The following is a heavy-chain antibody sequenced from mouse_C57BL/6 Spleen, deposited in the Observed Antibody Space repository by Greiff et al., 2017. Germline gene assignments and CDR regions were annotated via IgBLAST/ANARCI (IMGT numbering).Heavy chain of an antibody. CDR3: ARDYGSSYLYAMDY. V-gene: IGHV14-3*01. CDR2: IDPANGNT. CDR1: GFNIKNTY. D-gene: IGHD1-1*01. Sequence: EVKLVESVAELVRPGASVKLSCTASGFNIKNTYMHWVKQRPEQGLEWIGRIDPANGNTKYAPKFQGKATITADTSSNTAYLQLSSLTSEDTAIYYCARDYGSSYLYAMDYWGQGTSVTVSS. J-gene: IGHJ4*01.